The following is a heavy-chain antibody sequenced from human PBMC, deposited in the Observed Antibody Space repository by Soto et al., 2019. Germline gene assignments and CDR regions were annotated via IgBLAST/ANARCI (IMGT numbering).Heavy chain of an antibody. D-gene: IGHD6-19*01. V-gene: IGHV3-30-3*01. CDR2: ISYDGSNK. CDR3: ARGMQWLTN. CDR1: GFTFSSYA. Sequence: PGGSLRLSCAASGFTFSSYAMHWVRQAPGKGLEWVAVISYDGSNKYYADSVKGRFTISRDNSKNTLYLQMNSLRAEDTAVYYCARGMQWLTNWGQGTLVTVSS. J-gene: IGHJ4*02.